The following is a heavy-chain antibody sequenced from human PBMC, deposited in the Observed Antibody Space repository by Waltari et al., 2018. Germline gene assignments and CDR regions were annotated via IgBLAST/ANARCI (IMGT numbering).Heavy chain of an antibody. CDR1: GYTFTGYY. CDR2: INTNMGGT. V-gene: IGHV1-2*02. CDR3: ARDRILEWLLSSYYYGMDV. D-gene: IGHD3-3*01. Sequence: QVQLVQSGAEVKKPGASVKVSCKASGYTFTGYYMHWVRQAPGQGLEWMGWINTNMGGTNYAQKFQGRVTRTRDTSISTAYMELSRLRSDDTAVYYCARDRILEWLLSSYYYGMDVWGQGTTVTVSS. J-gene: IGHJ6*02.